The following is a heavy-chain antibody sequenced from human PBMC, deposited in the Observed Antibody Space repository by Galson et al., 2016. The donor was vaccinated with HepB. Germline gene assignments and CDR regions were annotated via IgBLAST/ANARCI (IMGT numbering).Heavy chain of an antibody. D-gene: IGHD6-13*01. Sequence: QSGAEVKKPGESLQISCKGPGYSLTTYWIGWVRQMPGKGLEWMGMIYPGDSDTRYSPSCQGQVTISADQSINTAYLQWSSLKASDTAMYYCARTVSIAAAGGADYWGQGTLVTVSS. J-gene: IGHJ4*02. CDR2: IYPGDSDT. V-gene: IGHV5-51*01. CDR1: GYSLTTYW. CDR3: ARTVSIAAAGGADY.